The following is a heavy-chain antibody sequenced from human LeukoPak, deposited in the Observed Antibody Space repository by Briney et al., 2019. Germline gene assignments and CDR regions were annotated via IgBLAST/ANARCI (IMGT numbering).Heavy chain of an antibody. CDR2: MNPNSGNT. CDR3: ARGFPRAYSSSWYYFDY. CDR1: GYTFTSYD. D-gene: IGHD6-13*01. J-gene: IGHJ4*02. V-gene: IGHV1-8*01. Sequence: ASVKVSCKASGYTFTSYDINWVPQATGQGLEWMGWMNPNSGNTGYAQKFQGRVTMTRNTSISTAYMELSSLRSEDTAVYYCARGFPRAYSSSWYYFDYWGQGTLVTVSS.